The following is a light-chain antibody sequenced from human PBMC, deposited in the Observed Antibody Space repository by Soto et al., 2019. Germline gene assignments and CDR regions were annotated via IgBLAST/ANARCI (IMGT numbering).Light chain of an antibody. V-gene: IGKV2-30*01. J-gene: IGKJ4*01. CDR3: MQGTHWPLT. CDR1: QSLLYSDGKTF. CDR2: EVS. Sequence: EVVMTQSPLSLPVTLGQPASIFCRSSQSLLYSDGKTFLTWFHQRPGQAPRRLIYEVSNRDSGVPDRFSGSGSGTDCTLKISRVEAEDVGVYYCMQGTHWPLTFGGGTKVEIK.